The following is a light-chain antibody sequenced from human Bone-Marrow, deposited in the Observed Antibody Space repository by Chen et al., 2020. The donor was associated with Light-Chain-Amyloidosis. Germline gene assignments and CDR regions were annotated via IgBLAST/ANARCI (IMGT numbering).Light chain of an antibody. Sequence: QSALTQPASVSGSPGQSITISCTGTSSDVVGSKHVSWYQQHPDKAPKLMFYEVTNRPSWVPDRFSCSKSDNTASLTISVLQTEDEADYFCNSYTITNTLVFGSGTRVTVL. V-gene: IGLV2-14*01. J-gene: IGLJ1*01. CDR3: NSYTITNTLV. CDR2: EVT. CDR1: SSDVVGSKH.